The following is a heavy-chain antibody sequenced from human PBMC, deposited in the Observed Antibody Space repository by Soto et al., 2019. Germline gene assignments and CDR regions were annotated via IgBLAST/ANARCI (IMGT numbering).Heavy chain of an antibody. Sequence: GGSLRLSCAASGFTFSSYAIHWVRQAPGKGLEWVAVISYDGRNEYYADSVKGRFTISRDNSKNTLYLQMNSLRTEDTAVYYCARVLYHYDYVWGSRSPFDYWGQGTLVTVSS. J-gene: IGHJ4*02. D-gene: IGHD3-16*01. CDR3: ARVLYHYDYVWGSRSPFDY. V-gene: IGHV3-30*04. CDR2: ISYDGRNE. CDR1: GFTFSSYA.